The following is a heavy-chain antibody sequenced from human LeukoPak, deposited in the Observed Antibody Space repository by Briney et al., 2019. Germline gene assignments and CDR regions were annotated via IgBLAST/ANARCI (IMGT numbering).Heavy chain of an antibody. CDR1: EFTFGSYP. D-gene: IGHD3-10*01. J-gene: IGHJ4*02. CDR3: AKDAYYYGSGSWNFDY. Sequence: GGPLKFSCQAPEFTFGSYPMSWVRQAPGKGLNWASAISGSGGSTYYADSVKGRFTISRDNSKNTLYLQMNSLRAEDTAVYYCAKDAYYYGSGSWNFDYWGQGTLVTVSS. CDR2: ISGSGGST. V-gene: IGHV3-23*01.